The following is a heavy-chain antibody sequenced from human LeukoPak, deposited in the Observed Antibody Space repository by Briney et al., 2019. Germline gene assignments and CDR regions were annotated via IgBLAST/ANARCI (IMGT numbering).Heavy chain of an antibody. V-gene: IGHV1-8*01. Sequence: ASVKVSCKASGYTFTSYDINWVRQATGQGLEWMGWMNPNSGNTGYAQKFQGRVTMTRNTSISTAYMELSSLRSEDTAVYYCARGPLLRFLADYYGMDVWGQGTTVTVSS. J-gene: IGHJ6*02. D-gene: IGHD3-3*01. CDR3: ARGPLLRFLADYYGMDV. CDR2: MNPNSGNT. CDR1: GYTFTSYD.